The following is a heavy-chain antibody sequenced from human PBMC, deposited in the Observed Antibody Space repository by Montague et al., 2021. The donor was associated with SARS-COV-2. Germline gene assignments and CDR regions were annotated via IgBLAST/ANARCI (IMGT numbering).Heavy chain of an antibody. V-gene: IGHV3-74*01. Sequence: SLRLSCAASGFTVSSYWMHWVRQSPGKGLVWVSHINEDGTRTNYADSVKGRFTISRDSAKNTLFLQMNSLRVEDTAVYYCARGDSSGLGTWGQGILVTV. D-gene: IGHD3-16*01. J-gene: IGHJ5*02. CDR1: GFTVSSYW. CDR3: ARGDSSGLGT. CDR2: INEDGTRT.